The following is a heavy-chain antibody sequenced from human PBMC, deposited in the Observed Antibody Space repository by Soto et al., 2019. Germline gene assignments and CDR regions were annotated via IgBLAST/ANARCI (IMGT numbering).Heavy chain of an antibody. CDR2: IIPVLGTT. CDR3: ARHLKVVVDENYYYYGMDV. Sequence: QVQLVQCGAEVKKPGSSVKVSCKASGGTFSSFTISWVRQAPGQGLEWMGRIIPVLGTTNYAQKFQGRVTITADESTTTAYMELSSLRSEDTAVFYCARHLKVVVDENYYYYGMDVWGQGTTVTVSS. D-gene: IGHD2-15*01. V-gene: IGHV1-69*12. J-gene: IGHJ6*02. CDR1: GGTFSSFT.